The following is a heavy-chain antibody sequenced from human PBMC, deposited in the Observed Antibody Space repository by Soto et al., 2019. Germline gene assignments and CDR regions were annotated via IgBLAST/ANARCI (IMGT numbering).Heavy chain of an antibody. V-gene: IGHV3-74*01. J-gene: IGHJ5*02. CDR2: ITSDGKSK. CDR1: GFNFSNHW. CDR3: ARESGDWLLNWLDP. Sequence: GGSMRLSCAASGFNFSNHWMHWVRQRPAEGLVWVSRITSDGKSKAYAESVKGRFAISRDNAKNTLYLQMNGLTAEDTAVYYCARESGDWLLNWLDPWGQGTLVTVSS. D-gene: IGHD2-21*02.